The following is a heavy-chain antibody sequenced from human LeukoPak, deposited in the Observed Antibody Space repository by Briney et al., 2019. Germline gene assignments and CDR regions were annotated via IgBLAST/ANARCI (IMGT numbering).Heavy chain of an antibody. Sequence: PGGSLRLSCAASGFTFSTYAMHWVRQAPDKGLEWVAVISYDGSNKYYADSVKGRFTISRDNSKNTLYLQMNSLRAEDTAVYYCARDEYSYGYRYYFDYWGQGTLVTVSS. CDR1: GFTFSTYA. D-gene: IGHD5-18*01. J-gene: IGHJ4*02. V-gene: IGHV3-30*04. CDR3: ARDEYSYGYRYYFDY. CDR2: ISYDGSNK.